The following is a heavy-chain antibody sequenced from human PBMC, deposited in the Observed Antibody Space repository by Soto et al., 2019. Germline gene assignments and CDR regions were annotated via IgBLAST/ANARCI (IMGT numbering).Heavy chain of an antibody. V-gene: IGHV1-69*12. CDR1: GGTFSSYA. D-gene: IGHD2-2*01. J-gene: IGHJ6*02. CDR3: ARDLRYCISTSCYGYYYYGMYV. CDR2: IIPIFGTA. Sequence: QVQLVQSGAEVKKPGSSVKVSCKASGGTFSSYAISWVRQAPGQGLEWMGGIIPIFGTANYAQKFQGRVTITADESTSTAYMELGSLRSEDTAVYYCARDLRYCISTSCYGYYYYGMYVWGQGTTVTVSS.